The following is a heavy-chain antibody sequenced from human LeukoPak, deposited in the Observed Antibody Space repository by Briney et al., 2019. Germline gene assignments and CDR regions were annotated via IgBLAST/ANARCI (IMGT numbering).Heavy chain of an antibody. V-gene: IGHV3-30*18. J-gene: IGHJ4*02. CDR3: AKWRLVPRDPFDY. CDR1: GFTISSHG. CDR2: ISYDGNSK. D-gene: IGHD6-19*01. Sequence: GTSLRLSCAVSGFTISSHGMHWVRQAPGKGLEWVAMISYDGNSKYYGDSVKGRFTISRDNSKNTLYLQMNRLRVEDTAVYYCAKWRLVPRDPFDYWGQGTLVTVSS.